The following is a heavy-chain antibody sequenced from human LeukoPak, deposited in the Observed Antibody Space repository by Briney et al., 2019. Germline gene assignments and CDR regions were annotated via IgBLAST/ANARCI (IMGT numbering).Heavy chain of an antibody. CDR2: ISYSGST. Sequence: SETLSLTCTVSGGSIRNYYWSWIRQPPGKGLEWIGYISYSGSTMYNPSLNSRATISVVTSKNQFSLKLSSVTAADTAVYFCAGHSSGDLYYFDFWGQGTLVTVSS. J-gene: IGHJ4*02. D-gene: IGHD2-15*01. CDR1: GGSIRNYY. CDR3: AGHSSGDLYYFDF. V-gene: IGHV4-59*08.